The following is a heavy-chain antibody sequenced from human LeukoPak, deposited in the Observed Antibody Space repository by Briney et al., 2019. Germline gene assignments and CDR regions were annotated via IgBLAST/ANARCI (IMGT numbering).Heavy chain of an antibody. CDR1: GFTFSTFS. J-gene: IGHJ4*02. CDR3: ARGGTFVSDY. Sequence: GGTLRLSCAASGFTFSTFSISWVRQAPGQGLNWVDKINQGGMEKYFVDSMKGRFTVSRDNAKNSLYLQMDSLRAEDTAVYYCARGGTFVSDYWGQGTLVTVSS. CDR2: INQGGMEK. V-gene: IGHV3-7*01. D-gene: IGHD1-1*01.